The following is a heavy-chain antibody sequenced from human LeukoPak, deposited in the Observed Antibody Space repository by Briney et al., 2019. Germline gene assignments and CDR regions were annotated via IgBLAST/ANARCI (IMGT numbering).Heavy chain of an antibody. Sequence: SGTLSLTCAVSGGSISSGNWWSWVRQPPGKGLEWIGEIYHSGSTNYNPSLKSRVTMSVDKSKTQFSLKLTSVTAADTAVYYCATSGYSYDLDYWGQGTLVTVSS. J-gene: IGHJ4*02. CDR2: IYHSGST. CDR1: GGSISSGNW. CDR3: ATSGYSYDLDY. V-gene: IGHV4-4*02. D-gene: IGHD5-18*01.